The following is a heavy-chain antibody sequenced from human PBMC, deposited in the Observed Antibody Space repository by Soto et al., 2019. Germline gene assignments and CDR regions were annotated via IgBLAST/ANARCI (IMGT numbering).Heavy chain of an antibody. CDR1: GFTFSSYA. CDR3: ARGPLNTYYYDSSGYYSYYFDY. J-gene: IGHJ4*02. V-gene: IGHV3-30-3*01. Sequence: QVQLVESGGGVVQPGRSLRLSCAASGFTFSSYAMHWVRQAPGKGLEWVAAISYDGSNKYYADSVKGRFTISRDNSKNTLYLQMNSLRAEDTAVYYCARGPLNTYYYDSSGYYSYYFDYWGQGTLVTVSS. D-gene: IGHD3-22*01. CDR2: ISYDGSNK.